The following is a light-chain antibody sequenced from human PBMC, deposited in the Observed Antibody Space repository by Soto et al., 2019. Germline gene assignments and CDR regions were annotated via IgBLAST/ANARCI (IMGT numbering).Light chain of an antibody. CDR1: QTVGNNY. V-gene: IGKV3-20*01. Sequence: EVVLTQSPGTLSLSPGERATLSCRASQTVGNNYLAWYQQKPGQAPRLLIFGSSDRATGIPDRFSGSGSGTDFTLTSTRLEPEDFAVYYCQQYGSSPPYTFGQGTKLEIK. J-gene: IGKJ2*01. CDR3: QQYGSSPPYT. CDR2: GSS.